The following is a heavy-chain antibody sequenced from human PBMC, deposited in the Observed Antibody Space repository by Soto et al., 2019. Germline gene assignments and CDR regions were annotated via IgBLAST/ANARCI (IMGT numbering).Heavy chain of an antibody. CDR2: IFSGGST. CDR1: GFTVSSNY. D-gene: IGHD3-10*01. J-gene: IGHJ6*02. V-gene: IGHV3-53*01. Sequence: PVGSLRLSCAASGFTVSSNYMSWVRQAPGKGLEWVSVIFSGGSTYYADSVKGRFTISRDNAKNSLSLQMNSLRAEDTAVYYCARPNGESIHYYHGMDVWGQGTTVTVSS. CDR3: ARPNGESIHYYHGMDV.